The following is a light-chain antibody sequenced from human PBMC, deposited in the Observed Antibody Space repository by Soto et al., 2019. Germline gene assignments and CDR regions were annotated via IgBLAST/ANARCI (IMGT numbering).Light chain of an antibody. J-gene: IGLJ1*01. V-gene: IGLV2-11*01. CDR3: CSYAGSYTYV. CDR1: SSDVGGYNY. Sequence: QSVLTQPRSGSGSPRQSVTISCTGTSSDVGGYNYVSWYQQHPGKAPKLMIYDVRKPPSGVPDRFSGSKSGNTASLTISGLQAEDEAHYYCCSYAGSYTYVFGIGTKVTVL. CDR2: DVR.